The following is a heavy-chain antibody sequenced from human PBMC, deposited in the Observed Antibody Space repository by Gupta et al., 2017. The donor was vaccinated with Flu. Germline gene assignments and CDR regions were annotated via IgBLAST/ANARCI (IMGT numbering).Heavy chain of an antibody. CDR1: GFSFSNYG. V-gene: IGHV3-30*18. J-gene: IGHJ6*02. D-gene: IGHD3-9*01. Sequence: QERVVESGGGVVQPGRSLRLSCAASGFSFSNYGMHWVRQAPGKGLEWVADMSHDGSSENYADSVKGRFTISRDNSKNTLYLQMNSLRTEDTAVYHCAKDWKWNYNIYGMNVWGQGPTVTVSS. CDR3: AKDWKWNYNIYGMNV. CDR2: MSHDGSSE.